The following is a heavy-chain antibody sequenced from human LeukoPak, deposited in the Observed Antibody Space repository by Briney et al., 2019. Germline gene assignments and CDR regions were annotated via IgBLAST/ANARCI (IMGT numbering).Heavy chain of an antibody. D-gene: IGHD2/OR15-2a*01. J-gene: IGHJ4*02. CDR1: GYSISSGDY. CDR2: IFYIAST. V-gene: IGHV4-59*08. Sequence: SETLSLTCAVSGYSISSGDYWSWIRQPPGKGLEWIGYIFYIASTNYNPSLKSRVTISVDRSKSQFSLRLSSVTAADTAVYYCARRDPSTTYLDYWGQGTLVTVSS. CDR3: ARRDPSTTYLDY.